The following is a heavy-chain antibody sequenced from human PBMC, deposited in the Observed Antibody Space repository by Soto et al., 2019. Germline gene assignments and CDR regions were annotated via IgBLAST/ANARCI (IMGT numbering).Heavy chain of an antibody. Sequence: HEHLVQSGAEVKRPGASLKVSCKASGYSFTGYYIHWVRQAPGQGLEWMGWINPDSGATNYAQNCHGRVTLTSDTSISTASMDLTSLTSDDTAVYYCARGDYGTGGYPFPYFDYWGQGTLVIVSS. CDR3: ARGDYGTGGYPFPYFDY. CDR2: INPDSGAT. D-gene: IGHD2-8*02. CDR1: GYSFTGYY. J-gene: IGHJ4*02. V-gene: IGHV1-2*02.